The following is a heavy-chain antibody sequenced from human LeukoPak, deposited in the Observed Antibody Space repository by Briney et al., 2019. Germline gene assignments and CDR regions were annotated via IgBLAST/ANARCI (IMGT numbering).Heavy chain of an antibody. Sequence: PGGSLRLSCAASGFSFSSYNMNWVRRAPGKGLEWISYISSTRPTIYYADSVKGRFTISRDDAKSSLYLQMNSLRVEDTAVYYCAKEVTYGGAAFDVWGQGTTVTVSS. CDR2: ISSTRPTI. V-gene: IGHV3-48*01. CDR3: AKEVTYGGAAFDV. D-gene: IGHD3-10*01. J-gene: IGHJ3*01. CDR1: GFSFSSYN.